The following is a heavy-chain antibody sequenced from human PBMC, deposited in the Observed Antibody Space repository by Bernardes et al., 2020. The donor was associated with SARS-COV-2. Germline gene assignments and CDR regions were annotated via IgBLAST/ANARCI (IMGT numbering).Heavy chain of an antibody. CDR2: IRNKANSYTI. V-gene: IGHV3-72*01. CDR1: GFIFRDRY. J-gene: IGHJ4*02. Sequence: GGSLRLSCAASGFIFRDRYMNWVRQAPGKGLEWIARIRNKANSYTIEYAASVEGRFIISRDDSTNSLFLQMNSLKAEDTAVYFCTREGQWELRKYYFDFWGQGTLVTVSS. CDR3: TREGQWELRKYYFDF. D-gene: IGHD1-26*01.